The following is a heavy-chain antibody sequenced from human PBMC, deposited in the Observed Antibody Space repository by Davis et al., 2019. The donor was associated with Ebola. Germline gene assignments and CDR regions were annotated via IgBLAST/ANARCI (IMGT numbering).Heavy chain of an antibody. CDR2: IKQDGSEK. CDR1: GFTFSSYW. J-gene: IGHJ6*02. D-gene: IGHD2-15*01. CDR3: ARTCSGGSCYEYYGMDV. Sequence: GESLKISCAASGFTFSSYWMSWVRQAPGKGLEWVANIKQDGSEKYYVDSVKGRFTISRDNAKNSLYLQMNSLRAEDTAVYYCARTCSGGSCYEYYGMDVWGQGTTVTVSS. V-gene: IGHV3-7*01.